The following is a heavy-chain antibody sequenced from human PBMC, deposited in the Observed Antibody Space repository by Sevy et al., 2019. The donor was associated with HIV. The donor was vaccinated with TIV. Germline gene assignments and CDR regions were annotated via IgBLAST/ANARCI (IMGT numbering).Heavy chain of an antibody. CDR2: ISWNSGSI. CDR1: GFTFDDYA. D-gene: IGHD2-2*01. J-gene: IGHJ4*02. V-gene: IGHV3-9*01. Sequence: GGSLRLSCAASGFTFDDYAMHWVRQAPGKGLEWVSGISWNSGSIGYADSVKGRFTISRDNAKNSLYLQMNSLRAEDTALYYCAKAVAIIVPAAMHYWGQGTLVTVSS. CDR3: AKAVAIIVPAAMHY.